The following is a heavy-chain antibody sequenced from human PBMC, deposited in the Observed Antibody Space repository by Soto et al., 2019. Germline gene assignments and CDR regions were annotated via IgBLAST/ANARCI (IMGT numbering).Heavy chain of an antibody. CDR2: ISYDGSNK. CDR3: AKDLDYYDSSGYENLDY. CDR1: GFTFSSYG. V-gene: IGHV3-30*18. J-gene: IGHJ4*02. D-gene: IGHD3-22*01. Sequence: GGSLRLSCAASGFTFSSYGMHWVRQAPGKGLEWVAVISYDGSNKYYADSVKSRFTISRDNSKNTLYLQMNSLRAEDTAVYYCAKDLDYYDSSGYENLDYWGQGTLVTVSS.